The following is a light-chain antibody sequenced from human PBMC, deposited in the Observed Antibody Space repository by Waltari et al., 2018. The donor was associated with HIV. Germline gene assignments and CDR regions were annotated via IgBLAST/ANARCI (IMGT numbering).Light chain of an antibody. J-gene: IGLJ2*01. CDR1: SSDVGGYNH. CDR2: EVS. V-gene: IGLV2-14*01. Sequence: QSALTQPASVSGSPGQSTTISCTGTSSDVGGYNHVSWYQQHPGKAHKLIIYEVSNLPSGVSNLFSGSKSGNTASLTISGLQAEDEADYYCSAYTSSSTLVFGGGTKLTVL. CDR3: SAYTSSSTLV.